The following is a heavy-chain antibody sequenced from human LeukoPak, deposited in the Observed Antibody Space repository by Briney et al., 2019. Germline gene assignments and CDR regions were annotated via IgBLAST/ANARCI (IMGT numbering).Heavy chain of an antibody. CDR2: INHSGST. CDR1: GGSFSGYY. V-gene: IGHV4-34*01. J-gene: IGHJ4*02. Sequence: PSETLSLTCAVYGGSFSGYYWSWIRQPPGKGLEWIGEINHSGSTNYNPSLKSRVTISVDTSKNQFSLKLSSVTAADTAVYYCARHGITMVRGVMDDFDYWGQGTLVTVSS. D-gene: IGHD3-10*01. CDR3: ARHGITMVRGVMDDFDY.